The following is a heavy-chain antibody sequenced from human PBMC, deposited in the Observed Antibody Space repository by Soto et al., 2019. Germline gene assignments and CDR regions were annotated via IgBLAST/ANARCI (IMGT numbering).Heavy chain of an antibody. D-gene: IGHD6-13*01. CDR3: AREGSSSWYRMGWFDP. CDR1: GFTFSSYG. Sequence: QVQLVESGGGVVQPGRSLRLSCAASGFTFSSYGMHWVRQAPGKGLEWVAVIWYDGSNKYYADSVKGRFTISRDNSKNTMYLQMNSLSAEDTAVYYCAREGSSSWYRMGWFDPWGQGTLVTVS. J-gene: IGHJ5*02. CDR2: IWYDGSNK. V-gene: IGHV3-33*01.